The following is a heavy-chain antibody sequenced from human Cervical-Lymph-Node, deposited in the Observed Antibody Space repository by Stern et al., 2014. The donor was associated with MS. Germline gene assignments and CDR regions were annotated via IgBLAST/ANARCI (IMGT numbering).Heavy chain of an antibody. CDR3: ARLPDAFDI. Sequence: EQLVQSGAEVKKPGESLKISCQASGYSFTKYWIGWVRLMPGKGLEWMGIIYPGESDARYNPSFQGLVTVSVDTSINTAYMQWSSLKASDTAIYYCARLPDAFDIWGQGTMVTVSS. CDR2: IYPGESDA. V-gene: IGHV5-51*01. J-gene: IGHJ3*02. CDR1: GYSFTKYW.